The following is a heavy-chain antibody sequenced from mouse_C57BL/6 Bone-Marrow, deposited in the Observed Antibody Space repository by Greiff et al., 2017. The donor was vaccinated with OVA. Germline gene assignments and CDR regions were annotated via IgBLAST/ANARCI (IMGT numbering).Heavy chain of an antibody. CDR3: ARERNDDFAY. CDR2: IYPGSGST. J-gene: IGHJ3*01. Sequence: VQLQQPGAELVKPGASVKLSCKASGYTFTSYWITWVKQRPGQGLEWIGDIYPGSGSTNYNEKFKGKATLTVDTSSSTAYMQLSSLTSEDSAVYYCARERNDDFAYWGQGTLVTVSA. V-gene: IGHV1-55*01. CDR1: GYTFTSYW. D-gene: IGHD2-14*01.